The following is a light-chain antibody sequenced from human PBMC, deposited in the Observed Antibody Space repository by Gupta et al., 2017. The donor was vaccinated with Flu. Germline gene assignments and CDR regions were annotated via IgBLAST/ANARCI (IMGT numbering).Light chain of an antibody. CDR3: NSRDNSDNHLWV. CDR2: GEN. V-gene: IGLV3-19*01. Sequence: SSELTQDPAVSVALGQTVRITCQGDSLRSYYASWYQQTPGQAPVLVIYGENKRPSGIPDRFSGSRSGNTASLTITGAQAEDEADYYCNSRDNSDNHLWVFGGGTKLTVL. CDR1: SLRSYY. J-gene: IGLJ3*02.